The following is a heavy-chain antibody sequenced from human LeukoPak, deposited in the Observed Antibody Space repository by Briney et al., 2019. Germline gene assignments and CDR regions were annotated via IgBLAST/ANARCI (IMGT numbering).Heavy chain of an antibody. J-gene: IGHJ4*02. CDR2: INPDGTTT. CDR3: AKAQYYFDY. CDR1: GFTFSRYW. V-gene: IGHV3-74*01. Sequence: GGSLRLSCAASGFTFSRYWIHWVRQAPGKGLEWVSRINPDGTTTTYADSVKGRFTISRDNSKNTLYLQMNSLRAEDTAVYYCAKAQYYFDYWGQGTLVIVSS.